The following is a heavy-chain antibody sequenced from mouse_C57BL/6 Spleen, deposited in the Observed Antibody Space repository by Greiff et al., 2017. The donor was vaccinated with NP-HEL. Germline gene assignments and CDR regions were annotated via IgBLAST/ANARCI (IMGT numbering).Heavy chain of an antibody. CDR1: GFTFSSYA. CDR3: ARGILLRGDYAMDY. D-gene: IGHD1-1*01. V-gene: IGHV5-4*01. J-gene: IGHJ4*01. Sequence: EVQRVESGGGLVKPGGSLKLSCAASGFTFSSYAMSWVRQTPEKRLEWVATISDGGSYTYYPDNVKGRFTISRDNAKNNLYLQMSHLKSEDTAMYYCARGILLRGDYAMDYWGQGTSVTVSS. CDR2: ISDGGSYT.